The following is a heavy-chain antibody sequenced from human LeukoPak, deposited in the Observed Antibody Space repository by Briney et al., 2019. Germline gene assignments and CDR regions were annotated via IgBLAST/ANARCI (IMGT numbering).Heavy chain of an antibody. V-gene: IGHV3-48*01. Sequence: GGSLRLSCAASGFTFSSYSMNWVRQAPGKGLEWVSYISSSSSTIYYADSVKGRFTISRDSAKNSLYLQMNSLRAEGTAVYYCARDFQGRSDAFDIWGQGTMVTVSS. J-gene: IGHJ3*02. CDR2: ISSSSSTI. CDR3: ARDFQGRSDAFDI. CDR1: GFTFSSYS.